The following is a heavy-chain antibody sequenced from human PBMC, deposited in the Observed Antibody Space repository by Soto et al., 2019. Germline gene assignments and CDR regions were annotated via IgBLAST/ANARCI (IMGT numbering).Heavy chain of an antibody. V-gene: IGHV4-34*01. J-gene: IGHJ6*02. D-gene: IGHD2-15*01. CDR3: ARSLKYCSGGSCYSNNYYYYGMDV. Sequence: SETLSLTCAFYVVSFSGYYWSCIRHPPGKWLEWIGEINHSGSTNYNPSLKSRVTISVDTSKNQFSLKLSSVTAADTAVYYCARSLKYCSGGSCYSNNYYYYGMDVWGQGTTVTVSS. CDR2: INHSGST. CDR1: VVSFSGYY.